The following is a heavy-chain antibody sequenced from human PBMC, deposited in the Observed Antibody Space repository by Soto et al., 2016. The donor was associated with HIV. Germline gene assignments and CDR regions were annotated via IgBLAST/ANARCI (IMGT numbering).Heavy chain of an antibody. CDR1: GFTFSDYA. D-gene: IGHD2-2*01. CDR2: ISGGGFTT. V-gene: IGHV3-23*01. Sequence: EVQILESGGDLIQPGGSLRLSCTASGFTFSDYAMNWVRQAPGKGLEWVSGISGGGFTTYYSDSVKGRFTISRDNSKNTLYLQINTLGPEDTAIYYCAEAQLLVVPAAPLDYWGQGTLVTFSS. J-gene: IGHJ4*02. CDR3: AEAQLLVVPAAPLDY.